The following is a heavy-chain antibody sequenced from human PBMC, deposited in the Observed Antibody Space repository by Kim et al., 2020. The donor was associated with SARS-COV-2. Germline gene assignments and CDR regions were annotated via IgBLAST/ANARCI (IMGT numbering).Heavy chain of an antibody. CDR1: GGSFSGYY. D-gene: IGHD3-22*01. V-gene: IGHV4-34*01. CDR2: INHSGST. Sequence: SETLSLTCAVYGGSFSGYYWSWIRQPPGKGLEWIGEINHSGSTNYNPSLKSRVTISVDTSKNQFSLKLSSVTAADTAVYYCARGPDSSGYRIFQHWGQGTLLTVSS. J-gene: IGHJ1*01. CDR3: ARGPDSSGYRIFQH.